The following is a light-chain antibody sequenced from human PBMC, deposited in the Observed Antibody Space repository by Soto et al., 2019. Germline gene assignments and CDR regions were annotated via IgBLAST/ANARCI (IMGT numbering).Light chain of an antibody. CDR1: QSLRHSNGYNY. CDR2: LGS. CDR3: MQALQTPGT. J-gene: IGKJ4*01. V-gene: IGKV2-28*01. Sequence: DIVMTQSPLSLPVTPGEPASISCRSSQSLRHSNGYNYLDWYLQKPGQSPQLLIYLGSNRASGVPDRFSGSGSGTDFTLKISRVEAEDVGVYFFMQALQTPGTFGGGTQVEIK.